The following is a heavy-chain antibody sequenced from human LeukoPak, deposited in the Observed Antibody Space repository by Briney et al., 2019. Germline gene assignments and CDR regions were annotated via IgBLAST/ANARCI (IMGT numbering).Heavy chain of an antibody. V-gene: IGHV4-39*01. D-gene: IGHD3-3*01. CDR3: ARLGAGPTYYDFWSGYSSFYFDY. CDR2: IHYSGDT. CDR1: GGSTSSSNYY. Sequence: SETLSLTCTVSGGSTSSSNYYWGWIRQPPGKGLEWIGGIHYSGDTHYNPSLKSRVTISVDTSKNQFSLKLSSVTAADTAVYYCARLGAGPTYYDFWSGYSSFYFDYWGQGTLVAVSS. J-gene: IGHJ4*02.